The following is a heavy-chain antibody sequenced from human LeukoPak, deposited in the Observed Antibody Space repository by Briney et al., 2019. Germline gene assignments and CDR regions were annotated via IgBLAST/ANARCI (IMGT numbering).Heavy chain of an antibody. CDR1: GFTFSGSA. CDR2: IRRKANSYAT. V-gene: IGHV3-73*01. Sequence: GGSLRLSCAASGFTFSGSAMHWVRQASGKGLEWVGRIRRKANSYATAYAASVKGRFTISKDDSKNTAYLQMNSLKTEDTAVYYCTRRYSGTYPHALDIWGQGTMVTVSS. J-gene: IGHJ3*02. CDR3: TRRYSGTYPHALDI. D-gene: IGHD1-26*01.